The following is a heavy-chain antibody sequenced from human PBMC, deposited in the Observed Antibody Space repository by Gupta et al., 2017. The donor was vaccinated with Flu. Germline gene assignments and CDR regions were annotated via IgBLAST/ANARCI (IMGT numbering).Heavy chain of an antibody. J-gene: IGHJ6*02. D-gene: IGHD1/OR15-1a*01. CDR1: GFSFSNYG. CDR3: AKDLKWNNKNYGMNV. CDR2: ISHDGSDK. Sequence: QEQVVESGGGVVQPGRSLRLSCAASGFSFSNYGMHWVRQAPGNGLEWVAVISHDGSDKYHADSGTGRFTISRDNSKNTLYLQMNRLRTEETAVYYCAKDLKWNNKNYGMNVWGQGTTVTVSS. V-gene: IGHV3-30*18.